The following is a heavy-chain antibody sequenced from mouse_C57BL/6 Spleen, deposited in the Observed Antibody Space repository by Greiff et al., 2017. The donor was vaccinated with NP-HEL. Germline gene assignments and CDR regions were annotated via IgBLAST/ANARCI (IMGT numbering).Heavy chain of an antibody. CDR1: GYTFTSYW. CDR3: ARSLTGKAWCAY. V-gene: IGHV1-59*01. Sequence: QVQLQQPGAELVRPGTSVKLSCKASGYTFTSYWMHWVKQRPGQGLEWIGVIDPSDSYTNYNQKFKGKATLTVDTSSSTAYMQLSSLTSEDSAVYYCARSLTGKAWCAYWGQGTLVTVSA. CDR2: IDPSDSYT. J-gene: IGHJ3*01. D-gene: IGHD4-1*01.